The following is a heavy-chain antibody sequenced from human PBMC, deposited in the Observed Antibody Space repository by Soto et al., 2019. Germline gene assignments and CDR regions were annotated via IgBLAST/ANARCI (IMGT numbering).Heavy chain of an antibody. D-gene: IGHD3-10*01. CDR2: INHSGST. J-gene: IGHJ4*02. CDR1: GGSFSGYY. Sequence: SETLSLTCAVYGGSFSGYYWSWIRQPPGKGLEWIGEINHSGSTNYNPSLKSRVTISVDTSKNQFSLKLSSVTAADTAVYYCARTVGSGSPDFDYWGQGILVTVSS. CDR3: ARTVGSGSPDFDY. V-gene: IGHV4-34*01.